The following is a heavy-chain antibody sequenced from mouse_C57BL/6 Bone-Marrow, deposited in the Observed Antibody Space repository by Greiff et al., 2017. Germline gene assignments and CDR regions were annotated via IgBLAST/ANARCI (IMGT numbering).Heavy chain of an antibody. J-gene: IGHJ2*01. CDR2: IDPEIGDT. D-gene: IGHD2-3*01. CDR3: SAFDGNYVDF. V-gene: IGHV14-4*01. Sequence: EVQLQQSGAELVRPGASVKLSCTASGFNIKDDYIHWVKQRPEQGLEWIGWIDPEIGDTEYASKFQGKATITSDTSSNTAYLQRSSLTSEDAAVYYCSAFDGNYVDFWGQGTPLTVAS. CDR1: GFNIKDDY.